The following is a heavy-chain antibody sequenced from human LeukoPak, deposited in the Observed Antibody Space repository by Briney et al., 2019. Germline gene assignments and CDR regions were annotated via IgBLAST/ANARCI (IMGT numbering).Heavy chain of an antibody. CDR3: ARGFNWFDP. CDR1: GNSISSGDNY. CDR2: IYTSGST. Sequence: SQTLSLTCTVSGNSISSGDNYWSWIRQPAGKGLEWIGRIYTSGSTNYNPSLKSRVTISGDTSKNQFSLRLSSVTAADTAVYYCARGFNWFDPWGQGTLVTVSS. J-gene: IGHJ5*02. V-gene: IGHV4-61*02.